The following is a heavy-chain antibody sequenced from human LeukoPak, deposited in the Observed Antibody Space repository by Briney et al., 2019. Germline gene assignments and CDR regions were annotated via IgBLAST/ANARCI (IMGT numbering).Heavy chain of an antibody. D-gene: IGHD2-2*01. CDR2: FSTSSGTI. CDR3: ARDSMYAFDT. V-gene: IGHV3-48*01. CDR1: GFTLSSYS. Sequence: GGSLRLSCAASGFTLSSYSMNWVRQAPGKGLERISYFSTSSGTISYADSVKGRFTISRDNAKNSLYLQMNSLRAEDTAVYYWARDSMYAFDTGGQGTMVTVSS. J-gene: IGHJ3*02.